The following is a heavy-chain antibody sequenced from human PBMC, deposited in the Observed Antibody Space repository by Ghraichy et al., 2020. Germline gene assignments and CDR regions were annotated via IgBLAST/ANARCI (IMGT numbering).Heavy chain of an antibody. CDR2: IYYSGTT. Sequence: SQTLSLTCTVSGVSISNSRTYWGWIRQSPGKGLEWIASIYYSGTTYYNASLKSRVTISVDTSKNEFSLHLKSVTAADTAVYFCARHRARAMLWGLITPYFDSWGPGTLVPVSS. J-gene: IGHJ4*02. CDR3: ARHRARAMLWGLITPYFDS. CDR1: GVSISNSRTY. D-gene: IGHD3-10*01. V-gene: IGHV4-39*07.